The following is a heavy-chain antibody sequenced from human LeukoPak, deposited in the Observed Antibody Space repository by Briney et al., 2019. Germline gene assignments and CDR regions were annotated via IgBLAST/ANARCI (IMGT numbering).Heavy chain of an antibody. V-gene: IGHV4-34*01. Sequence: SETLSLTCAVYGGSLIGYYWSWVRQPPGKGLEWVGEIHHSGSPNYNPYRKSRVTISVDTSKNQFSLKLSSVTAADTAVYYCARGSRYDFWSGYYTGVWFDPWGQGTLVTVSS. CDR1: GGSLIGYY. CDR2: IHHSGSP. D-gene: IGHD3-3*01. J-gene: IGHJ5*02. CDR3: ARGSRYDFWSGYYTGVWFDP.